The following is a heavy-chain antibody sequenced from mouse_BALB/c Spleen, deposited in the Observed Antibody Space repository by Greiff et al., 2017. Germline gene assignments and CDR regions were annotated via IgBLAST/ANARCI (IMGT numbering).Heavy chain of an antibody. D-gene: IGHD1-2*01. V-gene: IGHV1S126*01. Sequence: VKLVESGAELVRPGASVKLSCKALGYTFTSYWMNSVKQRPGQGLEWIGEIDPSDSYTNNNQKFKDKATLTVDKSSSTAYMQLSSLTSEDSAVYYCARKYGYIYAMDYWGQGTSVTVSS. CDR2: IDPSDSYT. CDR1: GYTFTSYW. J-gene: IGHJ4*01. CDR3: ARKYGYIYAMDY.